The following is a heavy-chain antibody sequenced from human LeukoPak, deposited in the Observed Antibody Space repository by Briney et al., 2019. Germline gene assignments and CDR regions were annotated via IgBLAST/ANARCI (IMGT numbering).Heavy chain of an antibody. Sequence: GGSLRLSCAASGFIFSDYWMNWFRQAQGKGLEWVSYISSSGSPIYYADSVKGRFTISRDNAKNSLYLQMNSLRAEDTAVYYCARSNGWLDYWGQGTLVAVSS. D-gene: IGHD2-15*01. V-gene: IGHV3-48*03. CDR2: ISSSGSPI. CDR1: GFIFSDYW. CDR3: ARSNGWLDY. J-gene: IGHJ4*02.